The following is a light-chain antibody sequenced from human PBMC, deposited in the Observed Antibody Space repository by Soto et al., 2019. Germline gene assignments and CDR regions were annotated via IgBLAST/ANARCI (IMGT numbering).Light chain of an antibody. Sequence: DIQMTQSPSTLSASVGDRVTITCRASQSINNWLAWYQQKPGKAPKVLIYDASTLDIGVPSRFSGSGFGTEFSLTISSLQPDDFATFYCQHYKSYSYTFGQGTKVDIK. V-gene: IGKV1-5*01. CDR2: DAS. CDR3: QHYKSYSYT. J-gene: IGKJ2*01. CDR1: QSINNW.